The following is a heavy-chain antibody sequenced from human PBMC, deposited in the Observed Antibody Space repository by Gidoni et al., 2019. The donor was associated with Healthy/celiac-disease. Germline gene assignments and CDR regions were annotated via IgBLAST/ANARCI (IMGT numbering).Heavy chain of an antibody. CDR3: ARLGFLEWSLYGYYYYGMDV. J-gene: IGHJ6*02. V-gene: IGHV4-39*01. CDR1: GGSISSSSYY. CDR2: IYYSGST. Sequence: QLQLQESGPGLVKPSETLSLTCTVSGGSISSSSYYWGWIRQPPGKGLEWIGSIYYSGSTYYNPSLKSRVTISVDTSKNQFSLKLSSVTAADTAVYYCARLGFLEWSLYGYYYYGMDVWGQGTTVTVSS. D-gene: IGHD3-3*01.